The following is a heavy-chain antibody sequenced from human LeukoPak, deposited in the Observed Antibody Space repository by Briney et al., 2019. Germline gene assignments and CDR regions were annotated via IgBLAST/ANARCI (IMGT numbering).Heavy chain of an antibody. Sequence: SETLSLTCTVSGGSISSSSYYWGWIRQPPGKVLEWIGSIYYSGSTYYNPSLKSRVTISVDTSKNQFSLKLSSVPAADTAVYYCARDQTVAATVGIWGQGTLVTVSS. CDR3: ARDQTVAATVGI. D-gene: IGHD2-15*01. J-gene: IGHJ4*02. V-gene: IGHV4-39*07. CDR1: GGSISSSSYY. CDR2: IYYSGST.